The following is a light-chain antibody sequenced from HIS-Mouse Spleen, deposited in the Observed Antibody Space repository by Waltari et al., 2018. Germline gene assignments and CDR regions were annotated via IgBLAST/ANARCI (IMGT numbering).Light chain of an antibody. V-gene: IGLV2-23*01. CDR2: EGS. CDR1: SRDVGSYNL. Sequence: QSALTQPASVSGSPGQSIPIPCTGTSRDVGSYNLVPWYQQHPGKAPKLMIYEGSKRPSGVSNRFSGSKSGNTASLTISGLQAEDEADYYCCSYAGSSTLVFGGGTKLTVL. CDR3: CSYAGSSTLV. J-gene: IGLJ2*01.